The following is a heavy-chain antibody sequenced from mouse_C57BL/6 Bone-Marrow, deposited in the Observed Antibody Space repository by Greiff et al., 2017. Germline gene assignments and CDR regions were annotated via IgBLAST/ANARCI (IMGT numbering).Heavy chain of an antibody. CDR2: IWRGGST. CDR3: AKNGAPYYYGSSGWFAY. J-gene: IGHJ3*01. CDR1: GFSLTSYG. Sequence: QVQLKQSGPGLVQPSQSLSITCTVSGFSLTSYGVHWVRQSPGKGLEWLGVIWRGGSTDYNAAFMSRLSITKDNSKSQVFFKMNSLQADDTAIYYCAKNGAPYYYGSSGWFAYWGQGTLVTVSA. V-gene: IGHV2-5*01. D-gene: IGHD1-1*01.